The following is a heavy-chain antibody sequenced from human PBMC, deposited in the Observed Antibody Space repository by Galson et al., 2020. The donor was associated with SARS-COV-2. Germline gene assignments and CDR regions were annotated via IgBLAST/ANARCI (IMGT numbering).Heavy chain of an antibody. CDR1: GYTFSGHY. V-gene: IGHV1-2*02. CDR3: ARHFGVVRNYFYFYGLDV. J-gene: IGHJ6*01. D-gene: IGHD3-3*01. CDR2: INTDNGDT. Sequence: ASVKVSCKTSGYTFSGHYLHWVRHAPGQGLQWLGWINTDNGDTNYAQNFQGRVTMTRDTSISTDYMELRGLTSDDTAVYYCARHFGVVRNYFYFYGLDVWGQGTTVTVSS.